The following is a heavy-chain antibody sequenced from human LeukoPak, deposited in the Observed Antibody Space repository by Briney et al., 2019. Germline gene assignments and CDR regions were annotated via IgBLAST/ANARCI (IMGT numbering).Heavy chain of an antibody. CDR2: IWYDGSNK. Sequence: GGSLRLSCAASGFTFSSYGMHWVRQAPGKGLEWVVVIWYDGSNKYYADSVKGRFTISRDNSKNTLYLQMNSLRAEDTAVYYCARDTYYYGMDVWGQGTTVTVSS. V-gene: IGHV3-33*01. CDR3: ARDTYYYGMDV. CDR1: GFTFSSYG. J-gene: IGHJ6*02.